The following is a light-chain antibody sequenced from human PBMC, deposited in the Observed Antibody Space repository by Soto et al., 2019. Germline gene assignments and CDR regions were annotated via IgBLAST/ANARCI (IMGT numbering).Light chain of an antibody. CDR1: SGPVSTSYY. V-gene: IGLV8-61*01. CDR2: NTN. CDR3: VLYVGSGIWV. Sequence: QTVVTQAPSFSVSPGGTVTLTCGLSSGPVSTSYYPSWYQQTPGQPPRTLIYNTNTRSSGVPDRFSGSILGNKAALTITGAQADDESDYYCVLYVGSGIWVFGGGTKLTVL. J-gene: IGLJ3*02.